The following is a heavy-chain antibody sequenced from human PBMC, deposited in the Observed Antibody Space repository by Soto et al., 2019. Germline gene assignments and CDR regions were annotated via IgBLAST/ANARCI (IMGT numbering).Heavy chain of an antibody. CDR1: GGSFSNYY. D-gene: IGHD3-22*01. CDR3: AGSLPKAYSSGSSHFDY. Sequence: QVQLQQWGAGLLKPSETLSLTCAVFGGSFSNYYWSWIRQPPGKGLEWIGEINHSGGTNYNPSRKSGVTISVDTSKNQFSLKLTSVTAADTAVYFCAGSLPKAYSSGSSHFDYWGQGTLVTVSS. J-gene: IGHJ4*02. CDR2: INHSGGT. V-gene: IGHV4-34*01.